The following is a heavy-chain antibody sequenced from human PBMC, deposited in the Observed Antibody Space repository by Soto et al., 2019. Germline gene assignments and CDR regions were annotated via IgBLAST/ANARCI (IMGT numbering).Heavy chain of an antibody. CDR1: GGSISSWY. J-gene: IGHJ4*02. D-gene: IGHD2-2*03. Sequence: PSETLSLTCTVSGGSISSWYWSWIRQPPGKGLEWIGNIHYNGNTKYSPSLKSRVTMSVDTSKNHFSLKLISVTTADTAVYFCAREGNLGRWIQPLDSWGQGTQVTVSS. CDR3: AREGNLGRWIQPLDS. CDR2: IHYNGNT. V-gene: IGHV4-59*01.